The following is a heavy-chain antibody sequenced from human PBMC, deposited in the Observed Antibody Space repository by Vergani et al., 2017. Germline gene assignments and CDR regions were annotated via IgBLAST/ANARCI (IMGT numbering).Heavy chain of an antibody. CDR1: GGTFSSYA. CDR2: IIPILGIA. J-gene: IGHJ4*02. CDR3: ARGNSEIWYSSGPGGFDY. V-gene: IGHV1-69*04. D-gene: IGHD6-19*01. Sequence: QVQLVQSGAEVKKPGASVKVSCKASGGTFSSYAISWVRQAPGQGLEWMGRIIPILGIANYAQKFQGRVTITADKSTSTAYMELSSLRSEDTAVYYCARGNSEIWYSSGPGGFDYWGQGTLVTVSS.